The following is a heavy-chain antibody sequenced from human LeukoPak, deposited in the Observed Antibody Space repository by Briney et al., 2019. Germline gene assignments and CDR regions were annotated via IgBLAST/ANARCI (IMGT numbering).Heavy chain of an antibody. D-gene: IGHD2-2*01. CDR1: GYTFTHYY. V-gene: IGHV1-2*02. CDR3: ARANFLYCSSSTCHFDY. Sequence: ASVKLSCKASGYTFTHYYMHCVRQAPGQGLEWMGWINPNDGDTNYAQKFQGTVTMTRDTSISTAHMEVSRLRSDDTAVYYGARANFLYCSSSTCHFDYWGQGTLVTVSS. CDR2: INPNDGDT. J-gene: IGHJ4*02.